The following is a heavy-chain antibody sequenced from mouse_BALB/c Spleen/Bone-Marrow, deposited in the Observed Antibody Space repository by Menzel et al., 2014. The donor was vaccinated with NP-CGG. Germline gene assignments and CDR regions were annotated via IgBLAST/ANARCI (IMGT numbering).Heavy chain of an antibody. CDR3: ARNMGSYYGYLAY. CDR2: IWSGGST. CDR1: GFSLTSYG. D-gene: IGHD1-2*01. J-gene: IGHJ3*01. Sequence: QVQLQQSGPGLVRPSQSLSITCTVSGFSLTSYGVHWVRQSPGKGLEWLGGIWSGGSTDYNAAFISRLSISKDNSKSQVFFKMNSLQADDTAIYYCARNMGSYYGYLAYWGQGTLVTVSA. V-gene: IGHV2-4-1*01.